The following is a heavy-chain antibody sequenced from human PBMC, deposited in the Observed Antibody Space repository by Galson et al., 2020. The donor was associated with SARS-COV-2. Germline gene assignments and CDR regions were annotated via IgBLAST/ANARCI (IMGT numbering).Heavy chain of an antibody. CDR1: GGSISSGSYY. D-gene: IGHD5-18*01. J-gene: IGHJ5*02. V-gene: IGHV4-61*02. CDR3: ARVQTRGYSYDRQGWFDP. Sequence: SETLSLTCTVSGGSISSGSYYWSWIRQPAGKGLEWIRRIYTSGSTNYNPSLKSRVTISVDTSKNQFSLKLSSVTAADTAVYYCARVQTRGYSYDRQGWFDPWGQGTLVTVSS. CDR2: IYTSGST.